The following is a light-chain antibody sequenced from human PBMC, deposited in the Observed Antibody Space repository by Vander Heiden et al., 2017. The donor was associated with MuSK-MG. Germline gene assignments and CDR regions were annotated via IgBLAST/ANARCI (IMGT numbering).Light chain of an antibody. CDR2: AAS. V-gene: IGKV3-11*01. J-gene: IGKJ1*01. Sequence: EIVLTQSPATLSLSPGERDTPSCRASQSVSSYLAWYQQKPGQAPRLLIYAASNRATGTPARFSGSGSGTDFTLTISSLEPEDFAVYYCQQRSNSPPWTFGPGTKVEIK. CDR3: QQRSNSPPWT. CDR1: QSVSSY.